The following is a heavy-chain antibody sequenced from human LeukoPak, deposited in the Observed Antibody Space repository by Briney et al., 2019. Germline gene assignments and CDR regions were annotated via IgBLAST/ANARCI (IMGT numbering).Heavy chain of an antibody. CDR1: GFTFSIYV. J-gene: IGHJ4*02. V-gene: IGHV3-23*01. D-gene: IGHD6-13*01. CDR2: ISGSGGST. CDR3: AGSSSWYRQGDY. Sequence: GGSLRLSCAASGFTFSIYVMSWVRQAPGKGLEWVSAISGSGGSTYYADSVKGRFTISSDNSKNPLYVQMNRLRAEHTAVYYCAGSSSWYRQGDYWGQGTLVTVSS.